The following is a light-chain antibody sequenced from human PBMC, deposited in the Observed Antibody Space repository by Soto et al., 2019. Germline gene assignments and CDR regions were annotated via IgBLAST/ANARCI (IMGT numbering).Light chain of an antibody. CDR3: QQYTTSSWT. V-gene: IGKV3-20*01. CDR2: GTS. CDR1: QSVGNSY. Sequence: EVVLTQSPGTLSLSPGQRATLSCRSSQSVGNSYLAWYQQKPGQAPRVLIYGTSSRATGIPDRFSGSGSGTDFTLTISRLEPEDFAVYYCQQYTTSSWTFGQGTKVDI. J-gene: IGKJ1*01.